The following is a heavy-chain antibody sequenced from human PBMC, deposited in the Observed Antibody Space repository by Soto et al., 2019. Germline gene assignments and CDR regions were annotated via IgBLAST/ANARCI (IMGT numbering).Heavy chain of an antibody. CDR3: AGGGLYCSSTSCYYYYGMDV. CDR1: GGSISSGDYY. J-gene: IGHJ6*02. D-gene: IGHD2-2*01. V-gene: IGHV4-30-4*01. CDR2: IYYSGST. Sequence: KPSETLSLTCTVSGGSISSGDYYWSWIRQPPGKGLEWIGYIYYSGSTYYNPSLKSRVTISVDTSKNQFSLKLSSVTAADTAVYYCAGGGLYCSSTSCYYYYGMDVWGQGTTVTVSS.